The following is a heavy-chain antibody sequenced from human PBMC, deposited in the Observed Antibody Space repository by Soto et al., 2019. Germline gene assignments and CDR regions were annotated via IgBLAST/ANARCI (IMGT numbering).Heavy chain of an antibody. CDR1: GYSFSSYW. J-gene: IGHJ4*02. CDR3: ARLPKLLWFGALTSRAYYFNY. CDR2: IYPGESDT. D-gene: IGHD3-10*01. V-gene: IGHV5-51*01. Sequence: PAESLMISWTGSGYSFSSYWIAWVRQMPGKGLEWMGIIYPGESDTSYSPSFQGQVTISADTSTKTAYLQWSSLKAADPAIYYCARLPKLLWFGALTSRAYYFNYWGPGTLVTVSS.